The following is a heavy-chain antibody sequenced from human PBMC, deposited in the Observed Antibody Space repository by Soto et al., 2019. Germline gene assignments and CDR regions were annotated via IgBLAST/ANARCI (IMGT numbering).Heavy chain of an antibody. CDR3: GKVLVGATGHTDSDS. D-gene: IGHD2-15*01. CDR1: GGSIYRSRYY. Sequence: XETLSLPCTVSGGSIYRSRYYWGWIRQPPGRGLEWIVNIDYNGVTYSNPSLKSRVTISRDTSKNQFSLKLTSVTAADTALYYCGKVLVGATGHTDSDSWGPGTLVTVSS. CDR2: IDYNGVT. J-gene: IGHJ4*02. V-gene: IGHV4-39*01.